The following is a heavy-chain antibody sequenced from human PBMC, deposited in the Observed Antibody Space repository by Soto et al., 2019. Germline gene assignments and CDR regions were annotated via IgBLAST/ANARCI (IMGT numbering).Heavy chain of an antibody. CDR3: ARMATSGTLNWFDP. V-gene: IGHV1-8*01. CDR1: GYAFSNND. CDR2: MNPNSGNG. J-gene: IGHJ5*02. Sequence: ASVKVSCKASGYAFSNNDISWVRQATGQGPEWMGWMNPNSGNGGYAQKFQGRVTMTRDASTSTAYMELSSLASDDTDIYYCARMATSGTLNWFDPWGQGTLVTVSS.